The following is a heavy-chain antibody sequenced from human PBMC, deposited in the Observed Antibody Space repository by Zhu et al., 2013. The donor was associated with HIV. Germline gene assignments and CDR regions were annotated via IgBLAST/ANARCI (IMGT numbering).Heavy chain of an antibody. J-gene: IGHJ6*02. V-gene: IGHV1-46*01. CDR2: INPSGGST. CDR1: GYNPSPAT. Sequence: SGREVVERPRASSEGYLARXPGYNPSPATICTGCDRPPGQGLEWMGIINPSGGSTSYAQKFQGRVTMTRDTSTSTVYMELSSLRSEDTAVYYCARDGGGIAAAGRGYYYYGMDVWGQGTTVTVSS. CDR3: ARDGGGIAAAGRGYYYYGMDV. D-gene: IGHD6-13*01.